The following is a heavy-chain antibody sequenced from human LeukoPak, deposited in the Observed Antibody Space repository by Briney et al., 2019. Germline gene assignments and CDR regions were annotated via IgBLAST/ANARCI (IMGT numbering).Heavy chain of an antibody. CDR3: ASIAYYSDSSGYLPGEYFQH. D-gene: IGHD3-22*01. CDR2: INHSGST. J-gene: IGHJ1*01. V-gene: IGHV4-34*01. CDR1: GGYFSGYY. Sequence: PPETLSLTCAVYGGYFSGYYWSWIRQPPGKGPEWIGEINHSGSTNYNPSLKSRVTISVDTSKNQFSLKLSSVTAADTAVYYCASIAYYSDSSGYLPGEYFQHWGQGTLVTVSS.